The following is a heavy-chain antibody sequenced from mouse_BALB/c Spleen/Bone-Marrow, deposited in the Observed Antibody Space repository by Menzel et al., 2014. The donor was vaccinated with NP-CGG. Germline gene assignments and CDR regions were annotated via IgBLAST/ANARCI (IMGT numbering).Heavy chain of an antibody. CDR1: GFTFSSYY. CDR3: ARHKLSSDY. V-gene: IGHV5-6-2*01. J-gene: IGHJ2*01. Sequence: EVQVVESGGGLVKLGGSLKLSCAASGFTFSSYYMSWVRQTPERRLELVAAINTNGGSTYYPDTVKGRFTISRDNAKNTLYLQMSSLKSEDTAFYYCARHKLSSDYWGQGTTRTVSS. CDR2: INTNGGST.